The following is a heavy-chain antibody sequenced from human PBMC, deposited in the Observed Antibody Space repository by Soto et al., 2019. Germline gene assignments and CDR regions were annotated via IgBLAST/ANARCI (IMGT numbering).Heavy chain of an antibody. V-gene: IGHV5-51*01. Sequence: YGVCCIRKKTSKGLEWMRIIYPGDSATRYSPSFQGQVTISADQSISTAYLQWSSLKASDTAMYYCASTGIAVAGNGNDASDIWGQGTMVIVFS. CDR1: YG. J-gene: IGHJ3*02. CDR2: IYPGDSAT. CDR3: ASTGIAVAGNGNDASDI. D-gene: IGHD6-19*01.